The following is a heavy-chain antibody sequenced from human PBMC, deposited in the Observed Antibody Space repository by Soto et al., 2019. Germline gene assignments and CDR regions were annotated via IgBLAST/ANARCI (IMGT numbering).Heavy chain of an antibody. CDR1: GDSVSSPSYY. J-gene: IGHJ5*02. Sequence: QAQLQESGPGLVKPSETLSLTCTVSGDSVSSPSYYWSWIRQSPGKGLEWIGYIYYSGRTKYNPSLNSRVTISVDTSKNQFSLRLTSVTAADTAVYYCARSLKVLSGCFNPWGQGTLVTVS. CDR2: IYYSGRT. CDR3: ARSLKVLSGCFNP. V-gene: IGHV4-61*01. D-gene: IGHD3-3*01.